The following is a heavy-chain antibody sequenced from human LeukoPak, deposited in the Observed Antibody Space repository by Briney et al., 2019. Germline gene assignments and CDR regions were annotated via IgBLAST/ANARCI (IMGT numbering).Heavy chain of an antibody. J-gene: IGHJ3*02. Sequence: GESLKISCKGSGYSFTTYWIGWVRQMPGKGLEWMGIIYLGDSDSDTRYSPSFQGQVTISADKSISTAYLQWSSLKASDTAMYYCARSMYYYDSSGLDAFDIWGQGTMVTVSS. CDR3: ARSMYYYDSSGLDAFDI. V-gene: IGHV5-51*01. D-gene: IGHD3-22*01. CDR1: GYSFTTYW. CDR2: IYLGDSDSDT.